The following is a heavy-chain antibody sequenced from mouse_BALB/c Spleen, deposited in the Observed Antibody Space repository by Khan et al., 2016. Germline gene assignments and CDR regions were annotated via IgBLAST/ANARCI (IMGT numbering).Heavy chain of an antibody. Sequence: QVRLQQSGAELARPGASVKMSCKASGYTFTSYTMHWVKQRPGQGLEWIGYINPSSGYTNYNQKFKDKATLTADKSSSTAYMQLSSLTSEDSAVSCCASGGYSYGSIYYAMDYWGQGTSVPVSS. D-gene: IGHD1-1*01. J-gene: IGHJ4*01. CDR1: GYTFTSYT. CDR3: ASGGYSYGSIYYAMDY. V-gene: IGHV1-4*01. CDR2: INPSSGYT.